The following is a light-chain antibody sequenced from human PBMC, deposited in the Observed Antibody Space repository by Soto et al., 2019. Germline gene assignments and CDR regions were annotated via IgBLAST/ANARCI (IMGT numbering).Light chain of an antibody. V-gene: IGLV2-14*01. CDR1: SSDVGNYNY. CDR3: NSYTSSSTLV. Sequence: QSALTQPASVSGSPGQSITISCSGSSSDVGNYNYVSWYQQHQGKVPKLMIFEVTNRPSGISNRFSGSKSGSTASLTISGLQPEDEADYYCNSYTSSSTLVFGTGTKLTVL. J-gene: IGLJ1*01. CDR2: EVT.